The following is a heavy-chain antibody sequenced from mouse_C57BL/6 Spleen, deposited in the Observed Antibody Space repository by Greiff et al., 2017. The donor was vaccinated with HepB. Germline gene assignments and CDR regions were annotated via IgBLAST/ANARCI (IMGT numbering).Heavy chain of an antibody. V-gene: IGHV1-82*01. D-gene: IGHD2-2*01. J-gene: IGHJ3*01. Sequence: VKLMESGPELVKPGASVKISCKASGYAFSSSWMNWVKQRPGKGLEWIGRIYPGDGDTNYNGKFKGKATLTADKSSSTAYMQLSSLTSEDSAVYFCAREEGYDSPWFAYWGQGTLVTVSA. CDR1: GYAFSSSW. CDR2: IYPGDGDT. CDR3: AREEGYDSPWFAY.